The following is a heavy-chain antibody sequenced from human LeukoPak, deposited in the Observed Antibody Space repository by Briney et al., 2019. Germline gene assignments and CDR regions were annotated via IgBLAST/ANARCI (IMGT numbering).Heavy chain of an antibody. CDR1: GFTFSTYG. Sequence: GGSLRLSCAASGFTFSTYGMHWVRQAPGKGLEWVAFIRSDGSDKYYADSVKGRFTISRDNSKNTLYLQVNSLRAEDTAVYYCAKVESVGTMDYWGQGTLVTVSS. CDR2: IRSDGSDK. J-gene: IGHJ4*02. V-gene: IGHV3-30*02. D-gene: IGHD4-23*01. CDR3: AKVESVGTMDY.